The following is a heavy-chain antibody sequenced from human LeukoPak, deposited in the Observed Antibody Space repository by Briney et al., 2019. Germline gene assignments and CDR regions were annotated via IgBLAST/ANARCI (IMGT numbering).Heavy chain of an antibody. CDR1: GFTFSSYW. CDR2: IKQDGSEK. V-gene: IGHV3-7*01. CDR3: ARVARTSYCSSTSCYGDYFDY. D-gene: IGHD2-2*01. J-gene: IGHJ4*02. Sequence: GGSLRLSCAASGFTFSSYWMSWVRQAPGKGLEWVANIKQDGSEKYYVDSVKGRFTISRDNAKNSLYLQMNSLRAEDTAVYYCARVARTSYCSSTSCYGDYFDYWGQGTLVTVSS.